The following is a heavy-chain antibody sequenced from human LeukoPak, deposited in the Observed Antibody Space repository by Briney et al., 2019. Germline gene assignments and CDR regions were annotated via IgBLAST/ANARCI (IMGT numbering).Heavy chain of an antibody. CDR1: GFTFSSFG. CDR2: LSYDGSNR. V-gene: IGHV3-30*18. D-gene: IGHD4-17*01. J-gene: IGHJ4*02. Sequence: GGSLRLSCAASGFTFSSFGMHWVRQAPGKGLEWVAVLSYDGSNRYYADSVKGRFTISRDNSKNTLHLQMNSLRAEDTAVYYCAKDASTVTLHADYWGQGTLVTVSS. CDR3: AKDASTVTLHADY.